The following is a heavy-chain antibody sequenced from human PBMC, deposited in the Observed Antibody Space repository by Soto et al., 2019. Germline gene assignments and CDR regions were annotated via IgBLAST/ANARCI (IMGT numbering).Heavy chain of an antibody. D-gene: IGHD5-12*01. CDR2: VWHDGSKE. Sequence: QVQLVESGVGVVQPGRSLRLSCAVSGFTFSGHGMNCVRQAPGKGRVWVAVVWHDGSKENYADSVKGRVTISRDKSKNALYLQMNSLRAEDTAVYSCARGRGGNSGANSGYDDYWGQGTRVTGSS. CDR3: ARGRGGNSGANSGYDDY. CDR1: GFTFSGHG. V-gene: IGHV3-33*01. J-gene: IGHJ4*02.